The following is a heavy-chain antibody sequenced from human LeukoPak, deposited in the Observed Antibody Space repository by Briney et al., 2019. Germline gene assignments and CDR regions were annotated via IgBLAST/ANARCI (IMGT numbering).Heavy chain of an antibody. CDR1: GFTLSSYE. D-gene: IGHD3-10*02. CDR2: ISSSGSAI. Sequence: GGSLRLSCAASGFTLSSYEMNWVRQAPGKGLEWVSYISSSGSAIYYADSVKGRFTISRDNAKNSLYLQMNSLRAEDTAVYYCAELGITMIGGVWGKGTTVTISS. V-gene: IGHV3-48*03. CDR3: AELGITMIGGV. J-gene: IGHJ6*04.